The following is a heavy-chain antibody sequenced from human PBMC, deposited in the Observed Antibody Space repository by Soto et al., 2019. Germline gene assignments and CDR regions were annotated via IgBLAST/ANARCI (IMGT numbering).Heavy chain of an antibody. D-gene: IGHD4-17*01. J-gene: IGHJ6*03. CDR3: ARGVNYGDYYYYYYMDV. CDR2: MNPNSGNT. CDR1: GYTFTSYD. V-gene: IGHV1-8*01. Sequence: QVQLVQSGAEVKKPGASVKVSCKASGYTFTSYDINWVRQATGQGLEWMGWMNPNSGNTGYAQKFKGRVTMTRNTSISTAYMELSSLRSEDTAVYYCARGVNYGDYYYYYYMDVWGKGTTVTVSS.